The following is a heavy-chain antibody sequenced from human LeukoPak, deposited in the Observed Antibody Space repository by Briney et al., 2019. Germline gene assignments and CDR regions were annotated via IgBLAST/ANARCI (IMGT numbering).Heavy chain of an antibody. CDR1: GYSISSGYY. CDR2: IYHIGST. CDR3: ARVYRELLSFDY. D-gene: IGHD1-26*01. J-gene: IGHJ4*02. V-gene: IGHV4-38-2*02. Sequence: SETLSLTCTVSGYSISSGYYWGWIRQPPGKGLEWIGSIYHIGSTYYNPSLKSRVTISVDTSKNQFSLKLSSVTAADTAVYYCARVYRELLSFDYWGQGTLVTVSS.